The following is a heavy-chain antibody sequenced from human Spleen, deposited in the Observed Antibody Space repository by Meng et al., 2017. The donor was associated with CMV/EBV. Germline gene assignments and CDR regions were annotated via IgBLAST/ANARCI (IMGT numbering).Heavy chain of an antibody. CDR3: ARVHSSGYYGPNDY. CDR1: GYTFTSSA. CDR2: IHTNNAIT. V-gene: IGHV7-4-1*02. J-gene: IGHJ4*02. D-gene: IGHD3-22*01. Sequence: ASGYTFTSSALSWERQAPRQGLGWMGWIHTNNAITKYTQGFTERFVFSLDTSVSTTYLQISSLKAEDTAVYYCARVHSSGYYGPNDYWGQGTLVTVSS.